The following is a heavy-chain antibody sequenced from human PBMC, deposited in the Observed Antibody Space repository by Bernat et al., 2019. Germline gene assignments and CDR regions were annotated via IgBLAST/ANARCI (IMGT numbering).Heavy chain of an antibody. CDR1: GYTFTSYA. D-gene: IGHD4-11*01. Sequence: QVQLVQSGAEVKKPGASVKVSCKASGYTFTSYAMHWVRQAPGQRLEWIGWINAGNGNTKYSQKFQGRVTITRDTSASKAYRELSSLRSEDTAGYCCARDLHGDAFDIWGQGTMVTVSS. J-gene: IGHJ3*02. V-gene: IGHV1-3*01. CDR3: ARDLHGDAFDI. CDR2: INAGNGNT.